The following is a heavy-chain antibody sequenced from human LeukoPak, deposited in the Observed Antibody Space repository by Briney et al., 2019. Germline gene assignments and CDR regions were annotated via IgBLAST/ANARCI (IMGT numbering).Heavy chain of an antibody. CDR3: AREGYGAGVKYGMDV. Sequence: ASVKVSCKAFGYTFTNYYMHWVRQAPGQGLEWMGLINPSGGNTRFAQKFQGRVTLTRDTSTSTVYMELSSLGSEDTAVYYCAREGYGAGVKYGMDVWGQGTTVTVSS. D-gene: IGHD3-10*01. J-gene: IGHJ6*02. V-gene: IGHV1-46*01. CDR1: GYTFTNYY. CDR2: INPSGGNT.